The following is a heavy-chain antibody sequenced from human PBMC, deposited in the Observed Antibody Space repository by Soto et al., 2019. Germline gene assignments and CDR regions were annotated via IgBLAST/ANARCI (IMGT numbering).Heavy chain of an antibody. Sequence: QVQLVQSGAEVKKPGSSVKVSCKASGGTFSRYAISWVRQAPGQGLEWMGGIIAIFGTANYAQKFQGRVKITADESTSTAYMELGSLTSEDTAVYYCARDIVFGGTYGMDVWGQGTTVTVSS. V-gene: IGHV1-69*12. CDR3: ARDIVFGGTYGMDV. D-gene: IGHD3-16*01. J-gene: IGHJ6*02. CDR2: IIAIFGTA. CDR1: GGTFSRYA.